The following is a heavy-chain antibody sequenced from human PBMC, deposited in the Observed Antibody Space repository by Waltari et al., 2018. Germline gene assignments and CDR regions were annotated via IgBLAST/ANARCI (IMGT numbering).Heavy chain of an antibody. V-gene: IGHV3-7*01. J-gene: IGHJ4*02. CDR1: GFSFSNYW. CDR2: IKEDGSLK. D-gene: IGHD3-9*01. Sequence: EVQLVESGGGLIQPGGSLRLSCVASGFSFSNYWMSWVRQVQGKGLERVANIKEDGSLKKYVDTVKGRFSISRDNAKNSVYLQMDSLRAEDTALYYCAREDKFDSSDYWGQGILVSVSP. CDR3: AREDKFDSSDY.